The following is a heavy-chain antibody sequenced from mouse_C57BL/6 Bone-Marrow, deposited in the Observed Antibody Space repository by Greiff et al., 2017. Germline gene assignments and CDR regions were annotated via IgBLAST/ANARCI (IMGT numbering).Heavy chain of an antibody. CDR3: ARDNWDYFDY. D-gene: IGHD4-1*01. J-gene: IGHJ2*01. V-gene: IGHV5-16*01. CDR2: INYDGSST. Sequence: EVTLVESEGGLVQPGSSLKLSCTASGFTFSDYYMAWVRQVPEKGLAWVANINYDGSSTYYLDSLKSRFIISRDNAKNNLYLQRSSLKSEDTATYYCARDNWDYFDYWGQGTTLTVAA. CDR1: GFTFSDYY.